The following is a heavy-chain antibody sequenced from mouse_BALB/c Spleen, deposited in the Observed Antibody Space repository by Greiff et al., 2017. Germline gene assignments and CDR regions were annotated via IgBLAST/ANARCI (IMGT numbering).Heavy chain of an antibody. V-gene: IGHV2-2*02. Sequence: VQLVESGPGLVQPSQSLSITCTVSGFSLTSYGVHWVRQSPGKGLEWLGVIWSGGSTDYNAAFISRLSISKDNSKSQVFFKMNSLQANDTAIYYCARNWKAYYGNPAWFAYWGQGTLVTVSA. CDR1: GFSLTSYG. CDR2: IWSGGST. CDR3: ARNWKAYYGNPAWFAY. D-gene: IGHD2-10*01. J-gene: IGHJ3*01.